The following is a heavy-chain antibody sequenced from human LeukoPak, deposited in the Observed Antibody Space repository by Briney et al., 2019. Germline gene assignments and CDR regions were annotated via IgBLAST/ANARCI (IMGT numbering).Heavy chain of an antibody. J-gene: IGHJ4*02. D-gene: IGHD2/OR15-2a*01. Sequence: GKSLRLSCAASGFTFSNYGMHWVRQAPGKGLVWVAVILYDGSNKFYADSVKGRFTVSRDNSKNTLYLQMNSLRAGDTAVYYCAKDLGLTMPDYWGQGTLVTVSS. CDR3: AKDLGLTMPDY. V-gene: IGHV3-30*18. CDR1: GFTFSNYG. CDR2: ILYDGSNK.